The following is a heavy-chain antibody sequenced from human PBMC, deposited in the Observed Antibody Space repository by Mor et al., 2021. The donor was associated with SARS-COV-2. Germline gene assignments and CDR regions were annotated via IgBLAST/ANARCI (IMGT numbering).Heavy chain of an antibody. CDR3: ARAIRYNWFDP. Sequence: NPSLKSRVTISVDTSKNQFSLKLSSVTAADTAVYYCARAIRYNWFDPWGQGTLVTVSS. J-gene: IGHJ5*02. V-gene: IGHV4-31*02.